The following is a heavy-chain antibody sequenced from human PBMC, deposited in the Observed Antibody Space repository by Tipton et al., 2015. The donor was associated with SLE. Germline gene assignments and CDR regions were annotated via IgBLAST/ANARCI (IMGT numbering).Heavy chain of an antibody. D-gene: IGHD6-6*01. CDR3: ARGRSSSSPNYFYYYMDV. V-gene: IGHV3-74*01. CDR2: INSDGSST. Sequence: SLRLSCAASGFTFSSYWMHWVRQAPGKGLVWVSRINSDGSSTSYADSVKGRFTISRDNAKNTLYLQMDSLRAEDTAVYYCARGRSSSSPNYFYYYMDVWGKGTTVTVSS. J-gene: IGHJ6*03. CDR1: GFTFSSYW.